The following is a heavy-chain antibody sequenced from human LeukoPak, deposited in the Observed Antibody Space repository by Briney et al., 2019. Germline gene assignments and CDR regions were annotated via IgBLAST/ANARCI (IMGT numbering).Heavy chain of an antibody. D-gene: IGHD3-16*02. CDR1: EFTFSSYA. CDR3: AATFGGVIINTYFDY. V-gene: IGHV3-23*01. CDR2: ISGSGGST. J-gene: IGHJ4*02. Sequence: GGSLRLSCAASEFTFSSYAMTWVRQAPGKGLEWVSDISGSGGSTNYADFVKGRFTISRDNSKNTLYLQMNSLRAEDTAVYYCAATFGGVIINTYFDYWGQGTLVTVSS.